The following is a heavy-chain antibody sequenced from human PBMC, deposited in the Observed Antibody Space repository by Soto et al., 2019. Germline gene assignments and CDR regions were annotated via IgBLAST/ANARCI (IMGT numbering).Heavy chain of an antibody. CDR3: ASRPVVTATSNDY. D-gene: IGHD2-21*02. Sequence: GSVKVSCKASVYTFTGYYMHWVRQAPGQGLEWMGWINPNSGGTNYAQKFQGRVTMTRDTSISTAYMELSRLRSDDTAVYYCASRPVVTATSNDYWGQGTLVTVSS. CDR1: VYTFTGYY. V-gene: IGHV1-2*02. J-gene: IGHJ4*02. CDR2: INPNSGGT.